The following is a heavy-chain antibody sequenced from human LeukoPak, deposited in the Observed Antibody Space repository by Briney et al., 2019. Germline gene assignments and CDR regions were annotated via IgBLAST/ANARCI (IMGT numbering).Heavy chain of an antibody. V-gene: IGHV3-30*03. CDR1: GFTFSSYA. Sequence: PGGSLRLSCAASGFTFSSYAMHWVRQAPGKGLEWVALISYDGSNKYYAESVKGRFTISSDNAKNTLYLQMNTLRAEATAVYYCARGVAHAFDIWGQGTMVTVSS. CDR2: ISYDGSNK. D-gene: IGHD5-12*01. J-gene: IGHJ3*02. CDR3: ARGVAHAFDI.